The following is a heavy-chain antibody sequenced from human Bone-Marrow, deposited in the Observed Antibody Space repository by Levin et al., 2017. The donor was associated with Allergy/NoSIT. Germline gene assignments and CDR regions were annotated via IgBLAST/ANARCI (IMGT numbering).Heavy chain of an antibody. V-gene: IGHV3-30*03. J-gene: IGHJ5*02. CDR2: MSSDGSHI. CDR3: ATDKSGRFDP. D-gene: IGHD3-10*01. CDR1: GFTFSRFG. Sequence: PGGSLRLSCTASGFTFSRFGMHWARQAPGKGLEWVAIMSSDGSHIDYADSVKGRFVISRDDFKNTLYLQMNSLRADDTAMYYCATDKSGRFDPWGQGTLVTVSS.